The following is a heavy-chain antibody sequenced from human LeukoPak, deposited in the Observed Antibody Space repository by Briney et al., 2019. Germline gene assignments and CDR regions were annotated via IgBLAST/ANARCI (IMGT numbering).Heavy chain of an antibody. CDR3: AKGASLYYYDSSAYYGAADY. Sequence: GGSLRLSCAAPGFTFSSYGMHWVRQAPGKGLEWVAFIRYDGSNKYYADSVKGRFTISRDNSKNTLYLQMNSLRAEDTAVYYCAKGASLYYYDSSAYYGAADYWGQGTLVTVSS. CDR2: IRYDGSNK. D-gene: IGHD3-22*01. J-gene: IGHJ4*02. V-gene: IGHV3-30*02. CDR1: GFTFSSYG.